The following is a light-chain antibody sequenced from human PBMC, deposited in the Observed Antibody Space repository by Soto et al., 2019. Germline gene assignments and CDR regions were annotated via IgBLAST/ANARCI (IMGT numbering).Light chain of an antibody. CDR1: SSNIGTNT. CDR3: AAWDVSLVV. CDR2: SDN. J-gene: IGLJ2*01. Sequence: QSVLTQPPSASGTPGQRVTISCSGSSSNIGTNTVIWYQQLPGAAPKLLIYSDNQRPSGVPDRFSVSKSGTYASLAISGLQSEDEADYYCAAWDVSLVVFGGGTQVTVL. V-gene: IGLV1-44*01.